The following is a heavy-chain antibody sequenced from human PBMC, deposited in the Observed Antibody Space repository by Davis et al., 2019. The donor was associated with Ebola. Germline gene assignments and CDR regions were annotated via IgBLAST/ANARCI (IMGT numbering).Heavy chain of an antibody. J-gene: IGHJ5*02. V-gene: IGHV4-34*01. Sequence: PGGSLRLSCAVYGGSFSGYYWSWIRQPPGKGLEWIGEINHSGSTNYNPSLKSRVTISVDTSKNQFSLKLSSVTAADTAVYYCARETGDEGYNWFDPWGQGTLVTVSS. D-gene: IGHD7-27*01. CDR1: GGSFSGYY. CDR3: ARETGDEGYNWFDP. CDR2: INHSGST.